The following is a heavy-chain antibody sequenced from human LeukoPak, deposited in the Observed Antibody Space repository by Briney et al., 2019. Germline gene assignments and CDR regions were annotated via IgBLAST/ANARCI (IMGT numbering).Heavy chain of an antibody. CDR2: ISGSGGST. CDR1: GFTFSSCA. D-gene: IGHD6-6*01. V-gene: IGHV3-23*01. J-gene: IGHJ4*02. CDR3: AKGTDSSSPRDY. Sequence: GGSLRLPCAAPGFTFSSCAMSWVRQAPGKGLQWVSAISGSGGSTYYAGSVKGRFTISRDNSKNTLFLQMNSLRAEDTAVYYCAKGTDSSSPRDYWGQGTLVTVSS.